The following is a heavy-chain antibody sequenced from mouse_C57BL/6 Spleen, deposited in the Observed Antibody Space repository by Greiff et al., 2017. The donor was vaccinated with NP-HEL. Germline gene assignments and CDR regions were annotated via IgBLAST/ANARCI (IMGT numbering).Heavy chain of an antibody. CDR3: TNPRQLRPAWCAY. Sequence: QVQLQQSGAELVRPGASVTLSCKASGYTFTDYEMHWVKQTPVHGLEWIGAIDPETGGTAYNQKFKGKAILTADKSSSTAYMELRSLTSEDSAVYYCTNPRQLRPAWCAYWGQGTLVTVSA. J-gene: IGHJ3*01. CDR2: IDPETGGT. V-gene: IGHV1-15*01. D-gene: IGHD3-2*02. CDR1: GYTFTDYE.